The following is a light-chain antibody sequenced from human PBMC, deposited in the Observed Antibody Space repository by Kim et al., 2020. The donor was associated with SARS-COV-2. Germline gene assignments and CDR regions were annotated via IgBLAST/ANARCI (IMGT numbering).Light chain of an antibody. CDR2: EVS. V-gene: IGLV2-23*02. CDR3: CSYAGSSTWV. CDR1: SSDVGSYNL. Sequence: GQSITISCTGTSSDVGSYNLVAWYQQHPGKAPKLMIYEVSKRPSRVSNRFSGSKSGNTASLTISGLQAEDEADYYCCSYAGSSTWVFGGGTQLTVL. J-gene: IGLJ3*02.